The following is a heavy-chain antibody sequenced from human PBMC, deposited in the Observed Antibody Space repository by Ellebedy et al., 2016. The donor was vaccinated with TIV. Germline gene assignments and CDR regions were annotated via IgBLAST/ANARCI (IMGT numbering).Heavy chain of an antibody. D-gene: IGHD6-13*01. V-gene: IGHV3-9*01. J-gene: IGHJ6*02. CDR3: LRGVVSSSWYVYYYGMDV. Sequence: GGSLRLSCAASGFTFDDYAMHWVRQAPGKGLEWVSGISWNSGSIGYADSVKGRFTISRDNAKNSLYLQMNSLRAEDTALYCCLRGVVSSSWYVYYYGMDVWGQGTTVTVSS. CDR1: GFTFDDYA. CDR2: ISWNSGSI.